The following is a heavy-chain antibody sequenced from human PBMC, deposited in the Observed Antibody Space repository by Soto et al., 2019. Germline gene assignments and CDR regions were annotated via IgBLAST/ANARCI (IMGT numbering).Heavy chain of an antibody. D-gene: IGHD6-25*01. CDR3: THIAAFPPHDAFFT. Sequence: EVQLVESGGGLVKPGGSLRLSCSVSGLRFSDAWLTWVRQTPGRGLEWIGRIKSKGSGGPIDYAPPVQGRFTISRDDSRSMLYLQIKSLKSEDTGVYHCTHIAAFPPHDAFFTWGQGTVVIVSS. CDR2: IKSKGSGGPI. V-gene: IGHV3-15*01. J-gene: IGHJ3*02. CDR1: GLRFSDAW.